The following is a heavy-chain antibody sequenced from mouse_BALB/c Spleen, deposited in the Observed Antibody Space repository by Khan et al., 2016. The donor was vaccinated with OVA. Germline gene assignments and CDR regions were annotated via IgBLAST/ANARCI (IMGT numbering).Heavy chain of an antibody. J-gene: IGHJ3*01. CDR2: INPSDGDS. V-gene: IGHV1-53*01. CDR3: TRSGYWTFAY. CDR1: GYTFTSYY. D-gene: IGHD1-1*01. Sequence: QVRLQQSGTELVKPGASVRLSCKASGYTFTSYYMYWVKQRPGQGLEWIGEINPSDGDSNSNENFKSKATLTVDKSSTTAYMQLSSLTSEDSAVYYYTRSGYWTFAYWGQGTLVTVSA.